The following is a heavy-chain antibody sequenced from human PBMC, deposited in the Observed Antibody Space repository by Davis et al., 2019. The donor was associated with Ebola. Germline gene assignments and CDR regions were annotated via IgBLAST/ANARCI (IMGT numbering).Heavy chain of an antibody. D-gene: IGHD1-26*01. J-gene: IGHJ4*02. Sequence: GESLKISCAASGFAFSDYSMNWVRQAPGKGLESVAYISGSSSTIHYADSVKGRFTISRDNGENSLYLQMNSLTYEDTAVYYCARDETYTGRFGWGQGTLVTVSS. V-gene: IGHV3-48*02. CDR1: GFAFSDYS. CDR3: ARDETYTGRFG. CDR2: ISGSSSTI.